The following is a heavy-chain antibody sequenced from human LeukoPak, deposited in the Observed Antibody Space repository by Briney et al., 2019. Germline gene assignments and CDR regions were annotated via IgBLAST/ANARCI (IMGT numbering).Heavy chain of an antibody. J-gene: IGHJ4*02. V-gene: IGHV3-15*01. CDR2: VKSRSAGENT. CDR3: TLIQGWGSGSYYRDF. Sequence: PGGSLRLSCAASGFSISNDWMSWVRQAPGKGLEWVARVKSRSAGENTDYAAPVKGRFTISRDDSKNTLYLQMNSLKTEDTAVYYCTLIQGWGSGSYYRDFWGQGTLVTVSS. CDR1: GFSISNDW. D-gene: IGHD3-10*01.